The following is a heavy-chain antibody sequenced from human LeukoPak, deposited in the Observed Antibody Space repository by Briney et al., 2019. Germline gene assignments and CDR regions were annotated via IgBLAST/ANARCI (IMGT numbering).Heavy chain of an antibody. CDR1: GGSISSYY. CDR2: IYTSGST. D-gene: IGHD6-19*01. J-gene: IGHJ3*02. CDR3: AKGSGWSGGHTFDI. V-gene: IGHV4-4*07. Sequence: ETLSLTCTVSGGSISSYYWSWIRQPAGKGLEWIGRIYTSGSTNYNPSLKSRVTMSVDTSKNQFSLKLSSVTAADTAVYYCAKGSGWSGGHTFDIWGQGTMVTVSS.